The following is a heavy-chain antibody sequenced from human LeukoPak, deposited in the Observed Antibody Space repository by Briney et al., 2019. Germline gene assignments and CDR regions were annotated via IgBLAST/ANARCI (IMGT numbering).Heavy chain of an antibody. D-gene: IGHD3-3*01. J-gene: IGHJ4*02. CDR1: GFSFSNYA. CDR2: ISGSGGTT. CDR3: ARGGYYPDY. V-gene: IGHV3-23*01. Sequence: PGGSLRLSCAASGFSFSNYAMSWVRQAPGKGLEWVSAISGSGGTTYYADSVKGRFTISRDNPKNTLYLQMNSLRAEDTAVYYCARGGYYPDYWGQGTLVTVSS.